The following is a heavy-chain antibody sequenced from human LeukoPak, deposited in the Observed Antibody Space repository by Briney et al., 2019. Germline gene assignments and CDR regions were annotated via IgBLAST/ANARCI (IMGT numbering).Heavy chain of an antibody. Sequence: GRSLRLSCAASGFTSSSYDMHWVRQAPGKGLEWVTVISYDGSNKYYADSVKGRFTISRDNSKNTLYLQMNSLRAEDTAVYYCAKDRGYGSGSYLVNNWGQGTLVTVSS. V-gene: IGHV3-30*18. CDR1: GFTSSSYD. CDR3: AKDRGYGSGSYLVNN. D-gene: IGHD3-10*01. CDR2: ISYDGSNK. J-gene: IGHJ4*02.